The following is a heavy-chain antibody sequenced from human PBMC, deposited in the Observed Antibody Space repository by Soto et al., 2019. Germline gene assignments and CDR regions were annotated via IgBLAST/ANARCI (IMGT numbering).Heavy chain of an antibody. D-gene: IGHD1-26*01. CDR2: IGSYNGDT. CDR1: GYNFVNYG. V-gene: IGHV1-18*04. CDR3: ARVPTVFKMDSGAYLDN. J-gene: IGHJ4*02. Sequence: VQLMQPGTEVRKPGASVKVSCKASGYNFVNYGITWVRQAPGQGLEWMGWIGSYNGDTDYAQNFQGRVTMTTDTSASTAYLEVRSLRSDDTAVYYCARVPTVFKMDSGAYLDNWGQGTLVTVSS.